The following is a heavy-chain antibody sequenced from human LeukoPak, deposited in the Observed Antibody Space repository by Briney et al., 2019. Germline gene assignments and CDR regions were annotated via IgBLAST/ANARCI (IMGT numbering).Heavy chain of an antibody. V-gene: IGHV1-18*01. CDR3: ARGAVNRYNWNDDNYYYYYMDV. D-gene: IGHD1-1*01. CDR2: ISAYNGYT. CDR1: GYTFKNYG. J-gene: IGHJ6*03. Sequence: ASVKVSCKASGYTFKNYGISWVRQAPGQGLEWMGWISAYNGYTKYAQKVQGRVTMTTDTSTSTAYMELRSLRSDDTAVYYCARGAVNRYNWNDDNYYYYYMDVWGKGTAVIISS.